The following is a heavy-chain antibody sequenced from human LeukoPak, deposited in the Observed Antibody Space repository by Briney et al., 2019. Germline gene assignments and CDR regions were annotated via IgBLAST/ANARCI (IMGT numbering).Heavy chain of an antibody. V-gene: IGHV3-48*01. Sequence: PEGSLRLSCAASGFTFSSYSMNWVRQAPGKGLEWVAHINSSSNTIYYPDSVKGRFTISRDNAKNSLYLQMNSLRAEDTAVYYCARDRAWSFDYWGQGNLFTVSS. CDR1: GFTFSSYS. CDR2: INSSSNTI. CDR3: ARDRAWSFDY. D-gene: IGHD2-8*02. J-gene: IGHJ4*02.